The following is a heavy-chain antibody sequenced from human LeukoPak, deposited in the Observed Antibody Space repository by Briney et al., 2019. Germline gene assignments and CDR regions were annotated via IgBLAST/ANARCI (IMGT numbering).Heavy chain of an antibody. D-gene: IGHD2-2*01. V-gene: IGHV1-18*04. CDR2: ISAYNGNT. CDR1: GYTFTSYG. J-gene: IGHJ1*01. Sequence: GASVKVSCKGSGYTFTSYGISWVRQAPGQGLEWMGWISAYNGNTNYAQKLQGRVTMTTDTSTSTAYMELRSLRSDDTAVYYCARDTYCESTSCRFTQVQYWGQGTLVTVSS. CDR3: ARDTYCESTSCRFTQVQY.